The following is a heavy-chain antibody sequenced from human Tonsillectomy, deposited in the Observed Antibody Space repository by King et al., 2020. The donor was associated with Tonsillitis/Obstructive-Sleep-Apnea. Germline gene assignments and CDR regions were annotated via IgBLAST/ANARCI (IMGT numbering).Heavy chain of an antibody. V-gene: IGHV5-51*01. CDR1: GYSFTNYW. D-gene: IGHD1-26*01. Sequence: VQLVESEAEVKKSGESLKISCKGSGYSFTNYWIGWVRQMPGKGLEWMGIIYPGDSDTTYSPSFQGQVTISADKSITTAYLQWSSLKASDTAIYYCASHDTLGNLGGYYYMDVWGKGTTVTVSS. CDR2: IYPGDSDT. J-gene: IGHJ6*03. CDR3: ASHDTLGNLGGYYYMDV.